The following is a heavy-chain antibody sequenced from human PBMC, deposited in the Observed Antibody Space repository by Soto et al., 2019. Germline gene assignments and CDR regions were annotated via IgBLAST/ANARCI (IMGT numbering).Heavy chain of an antibody. CDR3: AREEGSLGYCSGGNFPDAFYI. CDR2: INHSGST. V-gene: IGHV4-34*01. D-gene: IGHD2-15*01. J-gene: IGHJ3*02. Sequence: QVQLQQWGAGLLKPSETLSLICAVYGGSFSGYYWSWIRQPPGKGLEWIGEINHSGSTNYNPSLKSRVTISVDTSKNHFSLRLSSVTAADTAVYYCAREEGSLGYCSGGNFPDAFYIWGQGTMVTVSS. CDR1: GGSFSGYY.